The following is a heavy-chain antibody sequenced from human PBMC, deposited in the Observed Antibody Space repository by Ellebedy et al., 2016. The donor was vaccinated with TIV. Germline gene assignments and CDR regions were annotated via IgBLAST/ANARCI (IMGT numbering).Heavy chain of an antibody. J-gene: IGHJ4*02. V-gene: IGHV3-74*01. CDR2: INTDGRTI. CDR1: GFTFSSYW. Sequence: PGGSLRLSCAASGFTFSSYWMHWVRQAPGKGLVWVSRINTDGRTIDYADSVKGRFTISRDNAKNTLYLQMNSLRLEDTGVYFCARAGSYRFDYWGQGSLGTVSS. D-gene: IGHD1-26*01. CDR3: ARAGSYRFDY.